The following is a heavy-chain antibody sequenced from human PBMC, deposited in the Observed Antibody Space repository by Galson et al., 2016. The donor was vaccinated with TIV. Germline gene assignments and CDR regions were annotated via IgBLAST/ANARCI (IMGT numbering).Heavy chain of an antibody. V-gene: IGHV3-30*01. CDR1: GFTFRSHA. J-gene: IGHJ4*02. D-gene: IGHD2-21*02. CDR2: ISYDGINK. Sequence: LRLSCAASGFTFRSHAMHWVRQAPGKGLEWVADISYDGINKYYADSVKGRFTVSRDNSKSTLYLQLNSLRTEDTAVYYCARETGCGGDCYYFDYWGQGTLSPSPQ. CDR3: ARETGCGGDCYYFDY.